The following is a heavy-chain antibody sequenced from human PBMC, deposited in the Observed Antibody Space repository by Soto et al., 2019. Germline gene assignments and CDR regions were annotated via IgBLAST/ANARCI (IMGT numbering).Heavy chain of an antibody. D-gene: IGHD6-13*01. Sequence: QVQLVQSGGELKKPGASVKVSCKASGYTFTNYAISWVRQAPGRGLEWMGWVNTYNGNPNYAQIFQGKVTMTPDTSTGKGYMELRNLKSDDTAIYYFARDFQYSTSWQRFDSWGQGTLVTVSS. CDR2: VNTYNGNP. CDR1: GYTFTNYA. J-gene: IGHJ4*02. V-gene: IGHV1-18*01. CDR3: ARDFQYSTSWQRFDS.